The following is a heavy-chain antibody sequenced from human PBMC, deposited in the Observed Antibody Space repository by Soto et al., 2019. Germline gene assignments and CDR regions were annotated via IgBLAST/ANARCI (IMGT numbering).Heavy chain of an antibody. CDR2: INTGGGST. J-gene: IGHJ4*01. D-gene: IGHD1-26*01. V-gene: IGHV1-46*01. CDR1: GYTFTSYY. CDR3: ARPTVVGATVPYFFDY. Sequence: GASVKVSCQASGYTFTSYYVHWLRQAPGQGLEWMGVINTGGGSTNNAQKFKGRLTMTRDTSTSTVYMELSSLRSEDTAVYYWARPTVVGATVPYFFDYWGQGTLVTVS.